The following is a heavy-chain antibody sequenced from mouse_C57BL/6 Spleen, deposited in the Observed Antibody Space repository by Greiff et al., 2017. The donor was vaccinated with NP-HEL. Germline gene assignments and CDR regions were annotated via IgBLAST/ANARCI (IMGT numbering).Heavy chain of an antibody. CDR3: ARSDDGYLPWFAY. J-gene: IGHJ3*01. CDR2: IYPSDSET. CDR1: GYTFTSYW. Sequence: QVQLQQPGAELVRPGSSVKLSCKASGYTFTSYWMDWVKQRPGQGLEWIGNIYPSDSETHYNQKFKDKATLTVDKSSSTAYMQLSSLTSEDSAVYYCARSDDGYLPWFAYWGQGTLVTVSA. V-gene: IGHV1-61*01. D-gene: IGHD2-3*01.